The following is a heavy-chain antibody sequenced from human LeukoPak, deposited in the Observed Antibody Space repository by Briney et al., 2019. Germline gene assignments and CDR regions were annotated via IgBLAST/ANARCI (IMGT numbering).Heavy chain of an antibody. CDR3: AKCTPEPYFDY. D-gene: IGHD1-14*01. CDR2: INQDGSQK. CDR1: GFTFSSYW. V-gene: IGHV3-7*03. Sequence: GGSLRLSCADSGFTFSSYWMSWVRQAPGKGLEWVANINQDGSQKSYVDSVKGRFTISRDNSKNTLYLQMNSLRAEDTAVYYCAKCTPEPYFDYWGQGTLVTVSS. J-gene: IGHJ4*02.